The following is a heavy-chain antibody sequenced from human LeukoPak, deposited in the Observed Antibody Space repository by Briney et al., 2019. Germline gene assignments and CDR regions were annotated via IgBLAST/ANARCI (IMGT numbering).Heavy chain of an antibody. CDR3: ARDRFDSSGYHDY. D-gene: IGHD3-22*01. CDR2: ISSSSSYI. CDR1: GFTFSSYS. V-gene: IGHV3-21*01. J-gene: IGHJ4*02. Sequence: GGSLRLSCAASGFTFSSYSMNWVRQAPGKGLEWVSSISSSSSYIYYADSLKGRFTISRDNSKNSLYLQMNSLRAEDTAVYYCARDRFDSSGYHDYWGQGTLVTVSS.